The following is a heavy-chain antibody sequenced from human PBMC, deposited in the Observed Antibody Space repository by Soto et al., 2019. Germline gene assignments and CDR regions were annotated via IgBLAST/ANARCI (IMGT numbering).Heavy chain of an antibody. CDR1: GCSISSGDYY. CDR3: ARHPPLYRPRFPSDY. D-gene: IGHD3-16*02. CDR2: IYYSGST. V-gene: IGHV4-30-4*01. J-gene: IGHJ4*02. Sequence: SETLSLTCTVSGCSISSGDYYWSWILHPPGKGLEWIGYIYYSGSTYYNPSLKSRVTISVDTSKNQFSLKLSSVTAADMAVYYCARHPPLYRPRFPSDYRGPGPLVTLAS.